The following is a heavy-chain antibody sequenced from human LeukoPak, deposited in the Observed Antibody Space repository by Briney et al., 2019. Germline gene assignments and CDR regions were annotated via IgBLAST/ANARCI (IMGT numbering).Heavy chain of an antibody. Sequence: GGSLRLSCAASGFTFSNSWMSWVRQAPGKGLEWVGRIKSKINGETTDYAAPVKGRFTISRDDSKNTLYLQMNSLKTEDTAVYYCTTYYDILNGFYFGFDYWGQGTLVTVSS. D-gene: IGHD3-9*01. CDR3: TTYYDILNGFYFGFDY. CDR1: GFTFSNSW. V-gene: IGHV3-15*05. CDR2: IKSKINGETT. J-gene: IGHJ4*02.